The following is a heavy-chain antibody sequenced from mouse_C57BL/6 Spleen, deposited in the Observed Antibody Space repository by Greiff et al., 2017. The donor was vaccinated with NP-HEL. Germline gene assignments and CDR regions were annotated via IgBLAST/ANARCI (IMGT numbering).Heavy chain of an antibody. CDR2: ISGGGGNT. CDR1: GFTFSSYT. Sequence: DVQLQESGGGLVKPGGSLKLSCAASGFTFSSYTMSWVRQTPEKRLEWVATISGGGGNTYYPDSVKGRFTISRDNAKNTLYLQMSSLRSEDTALYYCARSTGGGFAYWGQGTLVTVSA. CDR3: ARSTGGGFAY. V-gene: IGHV5-9*01. D-gene: IGHD1-1*01. J-gene: IGHJ3*01.